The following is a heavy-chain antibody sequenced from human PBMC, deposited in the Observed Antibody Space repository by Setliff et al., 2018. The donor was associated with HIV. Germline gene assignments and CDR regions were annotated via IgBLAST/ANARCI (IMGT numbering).Heavy chain of an antibody. CDR2: IWYDGSNK. Sequence: GGSLRLSCAASGFTFSNYGMHWVRQAPGKGLEWVAVIWYDGSNKYYADSVKGRFTISRDNSKNTLYLQMNSLRAEDTAVYYCAKDTAMVRGDYYYGMDVWGQGTTVTVSS. CDR3: AKDTAMVRGDYYYGMDV. D-gene: IGHD5-18*01. CDR1: GFTFSNYG. V-gene: IGHV3-33*06. J-gene: IGHJ6*02.